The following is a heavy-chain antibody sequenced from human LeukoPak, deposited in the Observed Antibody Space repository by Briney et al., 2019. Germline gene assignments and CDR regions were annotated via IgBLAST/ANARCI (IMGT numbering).Heavy chain of an antibody. CDR3: ARHPGNSSWTPFDP. Sequence: SETLSLTCTVSGGSISSYYWSWIRQPPGKGLEWIGYIYYSGSTNYNPSLKSRVTISVDTSKNQFSLKLSSVTAADTAVYYCARHPGNSSWTPFDPWGQGTLVTVSS. D-gene: IGHD6-13*01. J-gene: IGHJ5*02. CDR2: IYYSGST. CDR1: GGSISSYY. V-gene: IGHV4-59*08.